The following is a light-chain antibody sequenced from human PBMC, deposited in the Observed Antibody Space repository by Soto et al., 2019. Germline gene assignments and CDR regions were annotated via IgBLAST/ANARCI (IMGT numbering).Light chain of an antibody. CDR3: SSYTSSSTLLYV. Sequence: QSVLTQPASVSGSPGQSITISCTGTSSDVGGYNYVSWYQQHPGKAPKLMIYEVSNRPSGVSNRLSGSKSGNTASLTISGLQAEDEADYYCSSYTSSSTLLYVFGTGTKLTVL. J-gene: IGLJ1*01. V-gene: IGLV2-14*01. CDR2: EVS. CDR1: SSDVGGYNY.